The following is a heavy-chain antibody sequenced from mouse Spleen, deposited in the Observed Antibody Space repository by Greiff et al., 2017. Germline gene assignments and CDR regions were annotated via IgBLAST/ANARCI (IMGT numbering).Heavy chain of an antibody. CDR1: GYTFTDYE. CDR3: TRGDGNYDFDY. CDR2: IDPETGGT. D-gene: IGHD2-1*01. J-gene: IGHJ2*01. Sequence: QVHVKQSGAELVRPGASVTLSCKASGYTFTDYEMHWVKQTPVHGLEWIGAIDPETGGTAYNQKFKGKAILTADKSSSTAYMELRSLTSEDSAVYYCTRGDGNYDFDYWGQGTTLTVSS. V-gene: IGHV1-15*01.